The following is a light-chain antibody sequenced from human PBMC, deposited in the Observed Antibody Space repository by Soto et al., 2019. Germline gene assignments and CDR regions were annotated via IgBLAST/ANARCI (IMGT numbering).Light chain of an antibody. J-gene: IGLJ1*01. CDR1: YSDIGGYKH. V-gene: IGLV2-14*03. CDR2: DAS. Sequence: QSALTQPASVSASPGQSITISCIGTYSDIGGYKHVSWYQQHPGKAPKLIIYDASSRPSGISNRFSASKSASTASLTISGLQADDEAEYYCSYYTSSTSLLIFGAGTKVTVL. CDR3: SYYTSSTSLLI.